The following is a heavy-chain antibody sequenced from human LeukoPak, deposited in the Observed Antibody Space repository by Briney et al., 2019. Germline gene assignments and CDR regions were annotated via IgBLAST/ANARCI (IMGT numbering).Heavy chain of an antibody. CDR2: ISSSGSTI. V-gene: IGHV3-48*03. CDR1: GFTFSSYE. CDR3: ARDSLYLYDYGDDGDAFDI. J-gene: IGHJ3*02. Sequence: GGSLRLSCAASGFTFSSYEMNWLRPAPGTGLEWVSYISSSGSTIYYADSVKGRFTISRDNAKNSLYLQMNSLRAEDTAVYYCARDSLYLYDYGDDGDAFDIWGQGTMVTVSS. D-gene: IGHD4-17*01.